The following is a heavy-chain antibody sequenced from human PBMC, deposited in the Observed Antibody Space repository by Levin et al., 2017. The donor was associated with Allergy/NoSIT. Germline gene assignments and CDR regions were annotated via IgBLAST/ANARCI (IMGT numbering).Heavy chain of an antibody. CDR1: GFTFIGSW. Sequence: GGSLRLSCAASGFTFIGSWMSWVRQAPGRGLEWVANINQDGSEKYYVDSVKGRFTISRDNAKKSLYLQMNSLSAEDTAVYYCARSVAAAGDYWGQGTLVTVSS. CDR3: ARSVAAAGDY. V-gene: IGHV3-7*03. J-gene: IGHJ4*02. CDR2: INQDGSEK. D-gene: IGHD6-13*01.